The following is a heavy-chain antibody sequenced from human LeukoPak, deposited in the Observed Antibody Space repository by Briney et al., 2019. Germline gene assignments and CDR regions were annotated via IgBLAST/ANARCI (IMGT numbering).Heavy chain of an antibody. CDR3: ARGARAYYDFWSGYYYYYYMDV. CDR2: INHSGST. D-gene: IGHD3-3*01. CDR1: GRSFSGCY. J-gene: IGHJ6*03. V-gene: IGHV4-34*01. Sequence: SETLSLTCAVYGRSFSGCYWSWIRQPPGKGLEWIGEINHSGSTNYNPSLKSRVTISVDTSKNQFSLKLSSVTAADTAVYYCARGARAYYDFWSGYYYYYYMDVWGKGTTVTVSS.